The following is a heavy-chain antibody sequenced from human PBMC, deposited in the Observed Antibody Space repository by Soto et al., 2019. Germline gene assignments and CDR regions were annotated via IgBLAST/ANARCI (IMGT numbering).Heavy chain of an antibody. D-gene: IGHD2-15*01. Sequence: QVQLVQSGAEVKKPGSSVKVSCKASGGTFSSYAISWVRQAPGQGLEWMGGIIPIFGTANYAQKFQGRVTITADESTSKAYMELSSLRSEDTAVYYCARAHRAVPGYCSGGSCYPDDAFDIWGQGTMVTVSS. V-gene: IGHV1-69*12. CDR2: IIPIFGTA. CDR1: GGTFSSYA. CDR3: ARAHRAVPGYCSGGSCYPDDAFDI. J-gene: IGHJ3*02.